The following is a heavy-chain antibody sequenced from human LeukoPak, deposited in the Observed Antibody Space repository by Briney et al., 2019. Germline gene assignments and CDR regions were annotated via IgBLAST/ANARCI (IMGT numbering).Heavy chain of an antibody. CDR3: ARTPRNYGAEWFDP. CDR1: GFSLSTSGRC. J-gene: IGHJ5*02. Sequence: SGPALAKPKQTLTLTCSSSGFSLSTSGRCVSWIRQPPGKALEWLARIDWDDDKYYSISLRTRLTISKDTSKNQVVLTMTNMDPVDTGTYYCARTPRNYGAEWFDPWGQGTLVTVSS. D-gene: IGHD1-7*01. V-gene: IGHV2-70*11. CDR2: IDWDDDK.